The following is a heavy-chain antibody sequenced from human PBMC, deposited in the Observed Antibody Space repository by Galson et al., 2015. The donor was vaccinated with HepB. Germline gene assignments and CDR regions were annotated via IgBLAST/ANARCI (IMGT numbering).Heavy chain of an antibody. J-gene: IGHJ4*02. D-gene: IGHD1-1*01. CDR3: ARDQAEEYQQLYEYYFDS. CDR1: GFTLSTYS. Sequence: SLRLSCAASGFTLSTYSMNWVRQAPGKGLEWVSSISATSSYIFYADSVKGRFTISRDNAKNSLFLQMNSLRPEDTAVYYCARDQAEEYQQLYEYYFDSWGPGTLVTVSS. CDR2: ISATSSYI. V-gene: IGHV3-21*01.